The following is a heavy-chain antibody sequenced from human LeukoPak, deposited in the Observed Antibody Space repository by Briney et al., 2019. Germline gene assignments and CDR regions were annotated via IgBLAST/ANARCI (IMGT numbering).Heavy chain of an antibody. J-gene: IGHJ4*02. CDR3: ARAGASSEIDY. D-gene: IGHD1-26*01. CDR2: IWFDGSRQ. V-gene: IGHV3-33*01. CDR1: GFTFTSYG. Sequence: SGGSLRLSCATSGFTFTSYGFPWVRQAPNKGLEWVAVIWFDGSRQYYIDTVRGRFTVSRDNSKNTIYLQMNGLRVEDTAIYYCARAGASSEIDYWGQGTLVTVSS.